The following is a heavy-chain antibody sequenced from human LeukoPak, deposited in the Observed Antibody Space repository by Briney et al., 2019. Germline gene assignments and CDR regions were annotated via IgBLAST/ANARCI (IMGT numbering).Heavy chain of an antibody. J-gene: IGHJ4*02. CDR1: GGSISSGGYS. Sequence: SETLSLTCAVSGGSISSGGYSWSWIRQPPGKGLEWIGYIYYSGSTYYNPSLKSRVTISVDTSKNQFSLKLSSVTAADTAVYYCARDSGYYDSSGYYDYWGQGTLVTVSS. D-gene: IGHD3-22*01. V-gene: IGHV4-30-4*07. CDR2: IYYSGST. CDR3: ARDSGYYDSSGYYDY.